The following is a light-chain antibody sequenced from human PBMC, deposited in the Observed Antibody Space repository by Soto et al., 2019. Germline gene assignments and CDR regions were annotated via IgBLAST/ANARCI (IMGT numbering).Light chain of an antibody. J-gene: IGKJ2*01. CDR3: QQYGSSPYT. Sequence: EIVLTQSPGTLSLSPGERATLSCRASQNFGNTFLAWYQQKPGQAPRLFIYDASSRATGIPDRFSGSGSETDFTLTISRLETEDFAVYYCQQYGSSPYTFGQGTMLEIK. V-gene: IGKV3-20*01. CDR2: DAS. CDR1: QNFGNTF.